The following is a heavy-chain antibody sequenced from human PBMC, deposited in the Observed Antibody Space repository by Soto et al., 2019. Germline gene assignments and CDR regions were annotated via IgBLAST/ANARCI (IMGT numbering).Heavy chain of an antibody. J-gene: IGHJ4*02. Sequence: GGSLRLSCVGSGFTFSIYSMNWVRQAPGKGLEWVSAISDSGSFIYYADSVKGRFTISRDNAKNSLYLQMDSLRAGDTALYYCAREKRGVVSNFGYWGQGTLVTAAS. D-gene: IGHD3-3*01. CDR3: AREKRGVVSNFGY. CDR2: ISDSGSFI. CDR1: GFTFSIYS. V-gene: IGHV3-21*01.